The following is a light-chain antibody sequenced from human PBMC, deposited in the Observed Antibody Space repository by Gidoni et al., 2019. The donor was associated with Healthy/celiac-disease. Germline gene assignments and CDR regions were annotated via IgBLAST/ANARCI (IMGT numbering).Light chain of an antibody. CDR2: AAS. CDR3: LQDYNYPYT. Sequence: TITCRASQGIRNDLGWYQQKPGTAPKLLIYAASSLQSGVPSRFSGSGSGTDFTLTISSLQPEDFATYYCLQDYNYPYTFGQGTKLEIK. J-gene: IGKJ2*01. V-gene: IGKV1-6*01. CDR1: QGIRND.